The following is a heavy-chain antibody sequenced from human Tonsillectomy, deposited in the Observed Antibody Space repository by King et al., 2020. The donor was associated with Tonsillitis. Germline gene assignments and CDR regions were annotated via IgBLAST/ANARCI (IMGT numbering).Heavy chain of an antibody. J-gene: IGHJ2*01. CDR3: ARHAVGATYGHWYFDL. D-gene: IGHD1-26*01. CDR2: IYPGDSDT. V-gene: IGHV5-51*01. Sequence: QLVQSGAEVKKPGESLKISCKGSGYSFTSYWIGWVRQMPGKGLEWMGIIYPGDSDTRDSPSFQGQVTMTADKSLSTAYLQWSSLKAQDTAMYYCARHAVGATYGHWYFDLWGRSTLLTVSS. CDR1: GYSFTSYW.